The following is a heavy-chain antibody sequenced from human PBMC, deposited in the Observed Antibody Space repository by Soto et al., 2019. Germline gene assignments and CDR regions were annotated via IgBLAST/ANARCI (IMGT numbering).Heavy chain of an antibody. CDR1: GFTFSTYW. CDR2: IKQDGGGK. Sequence: GGSLRLSCAASGFTFSTYWMTWVRQAPGKGLEWVANIKQDGGGKYYVDSVKGRFTISRDNAKNSLYLQMNSLKAEDTAVYYCAREWSPPLAVFDYWGQGTLVTVSS. D-gene: IGHD1-26*01. CDR3: AREWSPPLAVFDY. V-gene: IGHV3-7*03. J-gene: IGHJ4*02.